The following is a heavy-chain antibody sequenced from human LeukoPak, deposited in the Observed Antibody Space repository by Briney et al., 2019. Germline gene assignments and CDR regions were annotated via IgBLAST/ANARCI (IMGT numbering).Heavy chain of an antibody. CDR2: IYSGGTT. V-gene: IGHV3-53*01. CDR1: GFTVSGNY. J-gene: IGHJ6*03. Sequence: GGSLRLSCAVSGFTVSGNYMSWVRQAPGKGLEWVSLIYSGGTTYYADSVKGRFTISRDNAKNSLYLQMNSLRAEDTAVYYCARAGRVTIFGVVIRGYYYYYMDVWGKGTTVTVSS. D-gene: IGHD3-3*01. CDR3: ARAGRVTIFGVVIRGYYYYYMDV.